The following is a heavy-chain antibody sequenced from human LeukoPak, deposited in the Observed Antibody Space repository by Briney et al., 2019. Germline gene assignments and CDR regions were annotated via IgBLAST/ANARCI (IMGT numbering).Heavy chain of an antibody. CDR1: GYSLTSYW. V-gene: IGHV5-51*01. Sequence: RGESLQISCKGSGYSLTSYWIGWVRQMPGKGLEWMGIIYPGDSDTRYSPSFQGQVTISADKSISTAYLQWSSLKASDTAMYYCARQTITMVRGVTGGPFDYWGQGTLVTVSS. J-gene: IGHJ4*02. D-gene: IGHD3-10*01. CDR3: ARQTITMVRGVTGGPFDY. CDR2: IYPGDSDT.